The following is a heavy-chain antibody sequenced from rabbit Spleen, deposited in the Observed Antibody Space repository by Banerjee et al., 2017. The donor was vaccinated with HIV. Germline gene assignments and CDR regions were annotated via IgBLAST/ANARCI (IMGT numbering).Heavy chain of an antibody. V-gene: IGHV1S45*01. J-gene: IGHJ4*01. CDR2: INSYTSKN. CDR1: GFRFSFNNDYV. CDR3: VRDRANIGGDYGPYYFDL. Sequence: QEQLVESGGGLVRPGESLTLTCKASGFRFSFNNDYVMCWVRQAPGKGLEWIACINSYTSKNVNATCAKGPFTIAKTASTTVTLRMTRLTAAYTATDFFVRDRANIGGDYGPYYFDLWGPGTLITVS. D-gene: IGHD2-1*01.